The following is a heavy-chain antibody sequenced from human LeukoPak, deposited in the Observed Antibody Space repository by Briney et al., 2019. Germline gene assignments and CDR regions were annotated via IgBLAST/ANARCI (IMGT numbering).Heavy chain of an antibody. V-gene: IGHV5-51*01. CDR2: IYPGDSDT. J-gene: IGHJ4*02. CDR3: ARQAYCGGNCSGPFDY. Sequence: GESLKISCKGSGYSFTSYWIGWVRQMPGKGLEWMGIIYPGDSDTRYSPSFQGQVTISADKSNSTAYLQWSSLKASDTAMYYCARQAYCGGNCSGPFDYWGQGTLVTVSS. CDR1: GYSFTSYW. D-gene: IGHD2-21*02.